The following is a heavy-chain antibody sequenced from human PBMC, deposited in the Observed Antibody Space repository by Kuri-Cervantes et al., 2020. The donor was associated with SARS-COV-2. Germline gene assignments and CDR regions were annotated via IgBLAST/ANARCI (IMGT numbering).Heavy chain of an antibody. J-gene: IGHJ2*01. CDR3: ARGDFWNGYYNWYFDL. D-gene: IGHD3-3*01. CDR2: IHSSGSST. CDR1: GFMISSYW. Sequence: LSLTCEASGFMISSYWMHWDRQVPEKGQVWVSRIHSSGSSTGYADSVKGRFTISRDNAKNTLYLQMNSLRVEDTAVYYCARGDFWNGYYNWYFDLWGRGTLVTVSS. V-gene: IGHV3-74*01.